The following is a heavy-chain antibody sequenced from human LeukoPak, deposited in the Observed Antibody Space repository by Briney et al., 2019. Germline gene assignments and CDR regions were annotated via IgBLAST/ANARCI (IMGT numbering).Heavy chain of an antibody. D-gene: IGHD6-19*01. CDR3: ARDLAGAFDI. Sequence: ASVKVSCKASGYTFTSYAMHWVRQAPGQRLEWMGWINAGNGNTKYSQKLQGRVTMTTDTSTSTAYMELRSLRSDDTAVYYCARDLAGAFDIWGQGTMVTVSS. CDR2: INAGNGNT. V-gene: IGHV1-3*01. J-gene: IGHJ3*02. CDR1: GYTFTSYA.